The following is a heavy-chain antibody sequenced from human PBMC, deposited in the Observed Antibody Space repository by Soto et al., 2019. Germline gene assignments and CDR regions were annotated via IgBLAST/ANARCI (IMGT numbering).Heavy chain of an antibody. CDR1: GGSFSGYY. CDR3: AKSILNLGVFMSLFAF. J-gene: IGHJ4*02. V-gene: IGHV4-34*01. D-gene: IGHD2-8*01. Sequence: PSETLSLTCAVYGGSFSGYYWSWIRQPPGKGLECIANIYYDGNTYYNPSLKSRVAISLDTSKNQFSLRLNSVTAADTAVYYCAKSILNLGVFMSLFAFGGRGTLVPVPS. CDR2: IYYDGNT.